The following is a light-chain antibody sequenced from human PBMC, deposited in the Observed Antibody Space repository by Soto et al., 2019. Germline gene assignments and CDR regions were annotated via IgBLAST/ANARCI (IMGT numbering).Light chain of an antibody. J-gene: IGLJ1*01. CDR1: SSNIGSNT. V-gene: IGLV1-44*01. CDR2: SNN. Sequence: QSVLTQPPSASGTPGQRVTIPCSGSSSNIGSNTVNCYQQLPGTAPKLLIYSNNHRPSGVPDRFSGSKSGTSASLAISGLQSEDEADYYCAAWDDSLNGYVFGTGTKVTVL. CDR3: AAWDDSLNGYV.